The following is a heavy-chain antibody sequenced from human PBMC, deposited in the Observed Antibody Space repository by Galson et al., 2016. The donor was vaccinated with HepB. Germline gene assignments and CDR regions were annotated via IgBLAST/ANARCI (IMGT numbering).Heavy chain of an antibody. D-gene: IGHD6-13*01. Sequence: SVKVSCKASGYTFAGYYMHWVRQAPGQGLEWLGWVNPNSGATKFAQNFQGRLTMTTDTSTNTDYMELSGLRSADTAFYYYARVTGSTYNNWFDPWGQGTLVTVSS. CDR2: VNPNSGAT. CDR1: GYTFAGYY. CDR3: ARVTGSTYNNWFDP. J-gene: IGHJ5*02. V-gene: IGHV1-2*02.